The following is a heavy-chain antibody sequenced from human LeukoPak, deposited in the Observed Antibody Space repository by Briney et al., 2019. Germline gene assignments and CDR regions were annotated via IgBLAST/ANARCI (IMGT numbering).Heavy chain of an antibody. CDR2: ISGSGGST. D-gene: IGHD3-10*01. CDR1: GFTFSSYA. CDR3: AKDGSVLLWFGESDAFDI. V-gene: IGHV3-23*01. J-gene: IGHJ3*02. Sequence: GGSLRLSCAASGFTFSSYAMSWVRQAPGKGREWVSAISGSGGSTSYADSVKGRFTISRNNSKNTLYLQMNSLRAEDTAVYYCAKDGSVLLWFGESDAFDIWGQGTMVTVSS.